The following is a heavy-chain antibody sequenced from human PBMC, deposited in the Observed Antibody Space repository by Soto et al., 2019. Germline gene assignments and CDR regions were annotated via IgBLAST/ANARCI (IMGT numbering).Heavy chain of an antibody. CDR1: GGSISSYY. D-gene: IGHD4-17*01. CDR3: ARGVTTVTTFDY. CDR2: IFYSGHL. V-gene: IGHV4-59*12. J-gene: IGHJ4*02. Sequence: SETLSLTCTVSGGSISSYYWSWIRQPPGKGLEWIGYIFYSGHLKYNPSLKSRVTISVDRSKNQFSLKLSSVTAADTAVYYCARGVTTVTTFDYWGQGTLVTVSS.